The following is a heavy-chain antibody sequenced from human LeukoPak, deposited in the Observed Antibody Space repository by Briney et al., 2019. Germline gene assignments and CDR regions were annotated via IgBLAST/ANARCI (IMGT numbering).Heavy chain of an antibody. CDR1: GYTFTGYD. V-gene: IGHV1-8*03. J-gene: IGHJ3*02. Sequence: GASVKVSCKASGYTFTGYDINWVRQATGQGLEWMGWMNPNSGNTGYAQKFQGRVTITRNTSISTAYMELSSLRSEDTAVYYCAAERYGGISDCCNFEIWGQGTMVTVSS. D-gene: IGHD4-23*01. CDR3: AAERYGGISDCCNFEI. CDR2: MNPNSGNT.